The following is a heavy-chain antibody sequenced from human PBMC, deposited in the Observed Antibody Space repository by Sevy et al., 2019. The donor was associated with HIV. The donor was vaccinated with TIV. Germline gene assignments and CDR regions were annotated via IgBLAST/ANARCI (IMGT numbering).Heavy chain of an antibody. J-gene: IGHJ4*02. D-gene: IGHD3-22*01. Sequence: ASVTVSCKASGYTFTNHGISWVRQAPGQGLEWMGWINPHNGNTKYAQKLQGRVTMTTDTSTNTAYMEVRSLRSDDTAVYYCAREGTLVTMIIWGQGTLVTVSS. CDR3: AREGTLVTMII. CDR2: INPHNGNT. V-gene: IGHV1-18*01. CDR1: GYTFTNHG.